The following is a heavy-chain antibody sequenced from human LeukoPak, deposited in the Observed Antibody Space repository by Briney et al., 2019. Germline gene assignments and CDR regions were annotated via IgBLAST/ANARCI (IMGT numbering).Heavy chain of an antibody. V-gene: IGHV4-34*01. CDR3: ASYPRYYYDSSGYPYYFDY. Sequence: SETLSLTCAVYGGSFSAYYWSWIRQPPGKGLEWIGEINHGGSTNYNPSLKSRVTISVDTSKNQFSLKLSSVTAADTAVYYCASYPRYYYDSSGYPYYFDYWGQGTLVTVSS. CDR1: GGSFSAYY. D-gene: IGHD3-22*01. CDR2: INHGGST. J-gene: IGHJ4*02.